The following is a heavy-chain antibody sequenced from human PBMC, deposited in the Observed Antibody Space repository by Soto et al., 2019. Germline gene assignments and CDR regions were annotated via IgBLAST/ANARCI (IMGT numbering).Heavy chain of an antibody. D-gene: IGHD6-19*01. V-gene: IGHV3-11*01. CDR1: GFTFSDYY. Sequence: PGGSLRLSCAASGFTFSDYYMSWIRQAPGKGLEWVSYISSSGSTIYYADSVKGRFTISRDNAKNSPYLQMNSLRAEDTAVYYCARAMGSGWFPTPFDYWGQGTLVTVSS. CDR2: ISSSGSTI. CDR3: ARAMGSGWFPTPFDY. J-gene: IGHJ4*02.